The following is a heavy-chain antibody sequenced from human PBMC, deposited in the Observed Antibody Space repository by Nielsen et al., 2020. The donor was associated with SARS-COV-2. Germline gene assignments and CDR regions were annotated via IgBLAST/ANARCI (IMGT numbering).Heavy chain of an antibody. Sequence: GSLKISCAASGFTFSSYWMHWVRQVPGTGLVWVSRINSDGSGATYADSVKGRFTISRDNAKKTLYLQMTSLRAEDTAVYYCVRSRYYGPTSYFDYWGQGTLVTVPS. J-gene: IGHJ4*02. D-gene: IGHD3-22*01. CDR3: VRSRYYGPTSYFDY. V-gene: IGHV3-74*01. CDR2: INSDGSGA. CDR1: GFTFSSYW.